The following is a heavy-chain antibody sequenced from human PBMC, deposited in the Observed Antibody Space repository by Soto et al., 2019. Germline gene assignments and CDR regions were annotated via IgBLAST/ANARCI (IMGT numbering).Heavy chain of an antibody. D-gene: IGHD6-19*01. CDR1: GKTFTSDA. Sequence: ASVKRSCKASGKTFTSDAGHWVRQAPGQRLEWMGWINAGNGNTKYSQKFQGRVTITRDTSASTVYMEVSSLISEDTAVYYCAKDRNPHIAVAGLFDSWGQGALVTVSS. J-gene: IGHJ4*02. CDR2: INAGNGNT. CDR3: AKDRNPHIAVAGLFDS. V-gene: IGHV1-3*01.